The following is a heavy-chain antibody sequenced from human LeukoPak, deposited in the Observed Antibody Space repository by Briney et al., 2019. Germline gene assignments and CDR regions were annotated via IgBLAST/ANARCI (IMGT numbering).Heavy chain of an antibody. D-gene: IGHD3-10*01. V-gene: IGHV1-18*01. CDR2: ISAYNGNT. CDR1: GYTFTSYG. CDR3: AIFTMVRGVIITFDY. J-gene: IGHJ4*02. Sequence: ASVKVSCKASGYTFTSYGISWVRQAPGQGLEWMGWISAYNGNTNYAQKLQGRVTMTTDTSTSTAYMELRSLRSDDTAVYYCAIFTMVRGVIITFDYWGQGTLVTVSS.